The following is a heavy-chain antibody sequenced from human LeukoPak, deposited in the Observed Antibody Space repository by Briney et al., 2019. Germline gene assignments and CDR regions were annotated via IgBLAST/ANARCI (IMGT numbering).Heavy chain of an antibody. Sequence: GESLKISCKGSGYSFTSYWIGWVRQMPGKGLEWMGIIYPGDSGTRYSPSFQGQVTISADKSISTAYLQWSSLKASDTAMYYCAIPGAYCSGGSCYPLRFDYWGQGTLVTVSS. CDR1: GYSFTSYW. D-gene: IGHD2-15*01. CDR2: IYPGDSGT. V-gene: IGHV5-51*01. CDR3: AIPGAYCSGGSCYPLRFDY. J-gene: IGHJ4*02.